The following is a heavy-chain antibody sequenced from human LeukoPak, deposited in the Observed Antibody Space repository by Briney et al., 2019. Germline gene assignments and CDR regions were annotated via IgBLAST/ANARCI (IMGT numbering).Heavy chain of an antibody. D-gene: IGHD5-24*01. V-gene: IGHV5-51*01. CDR1: GYTFTNYW. CDR3: ARHVRDNDSRNLQL. CDR2: IYPGDSDT. Sequence: GESLKISCKGSGYTFTNYWIGWVRQMPGKGLEWMGIIYPGDSDTRYSPSFQGQVTISADKSINTAYLQWSSLKASDTAMYYCARHVRDNDSRNLQLWGQGTLVTVSS. J-gene: IGHJ4*02.